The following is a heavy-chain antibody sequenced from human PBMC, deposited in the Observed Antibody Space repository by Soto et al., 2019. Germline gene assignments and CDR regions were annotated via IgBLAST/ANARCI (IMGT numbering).Heavy chain of an antibody. CDR2: IYPGDSDT. J-gene: IGHJ5*02. V-gene: IGHV5-51*01. D-gene: IGHD4-17*01. CDR1: GYSFTSYW. CDR3: ARPTRDYGDNNWFDP. Sequence: PGEPLKISCKCAGYSFTSYWIGLVSQIPGKGLEWMGIIYPGDSDTRYSPSFQGQVTISADKSISTAYLQWSSLRASDTAMYYCARPTRDYGDNNWFDPWGQGTLVTVSS.